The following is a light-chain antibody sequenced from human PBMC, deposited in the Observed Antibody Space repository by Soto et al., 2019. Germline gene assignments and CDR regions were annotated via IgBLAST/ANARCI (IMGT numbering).Light chain of an antibody. Sequence: EIVKMQSPATLSVSQGERATLSCRASQSVSSNLAWFQQKPGQAPRLLIYGASTRATGIPATFSGSGSGTEFTLTISIPQSEDFAVYYSQQYNARPGTFGQGTRVDIK. CDR2: GAS. V-gene: IGKV3-15*01. J-gene: IGKJ1*01. CDR3: QQYNARPGT. CDR1: QSVSSN.